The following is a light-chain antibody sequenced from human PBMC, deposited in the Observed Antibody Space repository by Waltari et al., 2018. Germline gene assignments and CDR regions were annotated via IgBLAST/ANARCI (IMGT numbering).Light chain of an antibody. J-gene: IGKJ4*01. V-gene: IGKV1-33*01. Sequence: DIQMTHSPSSLSASVGDRVTITCQASQNISNYLNWYQQKPGKAPKLLIYDASNLETGVPYRFSGSGSGIDFTFTISSLQPEDIATYYCKQYDNIPITFGGGTKVEIK. CDR3: KQYDNIPIT. CDR1: QNISNY. CDR2: DAS.